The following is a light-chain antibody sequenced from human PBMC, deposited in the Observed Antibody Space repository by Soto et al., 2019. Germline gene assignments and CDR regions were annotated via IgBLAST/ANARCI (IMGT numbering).Light chain of an antibody. CDR1: SSDVGGYNF. V-gene: IGLV2-14*03. CDR3: CSYTSRSTHV. CDR2: DVN. Sequence: QSALTQPASVSGSPGQSITISCTGTSSDVGGYNFVSWYQQHPGKVPKLMIFDVNRRPSGVSDRFSGSKSGNTASLTISGLQDEDEGDYYCCSYTSRSTHVFGSGTKLTVL. J-gene: IGLJ1*01.